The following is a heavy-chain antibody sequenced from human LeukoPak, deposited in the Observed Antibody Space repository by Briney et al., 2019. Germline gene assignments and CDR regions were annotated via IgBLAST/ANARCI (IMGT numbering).Heavy chain of an antibody. J-gene: IGHJ4*02. CDR3: ARALITVAGFIDY. V-gene: IGHV1-46*01. Sequence: GASVKVSCKASGYTFTSCYIHWLRQAPGQGLEWMGIINPSGGSTTYAQKFQGRVALTTDTSTNTVYMELSSLTSEDTAVYYCARALITVAGFIDYWGQGTLATVSS. CDR1: GYTFTSCY. CDR2: INPSGGST. D-gene: IGHD6-19*01.